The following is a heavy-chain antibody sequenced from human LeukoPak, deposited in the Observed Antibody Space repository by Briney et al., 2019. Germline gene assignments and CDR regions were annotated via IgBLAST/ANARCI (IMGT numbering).Heavy chain of an antibody. D-gene: IGHD4-17*01. J-gene: IGHJ4*02. CDR3: ARGAEDDYGDPIHYYFDY. CDR1: GGSISSGGYY. Sequence: PSQTLSLTCTVSGGSISSGGYYWSWIRQPPGKGLEWIGYTHHSGSSYFNPSLKSRLTMSLDTSKNQFSLWLSTVTAADTAVYYCARGAEDDYGDPIHYYFDYWGQGVLVTVSS. CDR2: THHSGSS. V-gene: IGHV4-30-4*01.